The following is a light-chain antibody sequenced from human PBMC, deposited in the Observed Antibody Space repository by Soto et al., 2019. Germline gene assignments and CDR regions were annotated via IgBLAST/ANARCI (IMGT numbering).Light chain of an antibody. CDR3: QQCGNSWT. Sequence: EIVLTQSPATLSLSPGERATLSCRASQSFSNSLAWYQQRPGQAPRLLIYGTSNRATGIPARFSGSGSGTDFTLTSNSLEPEDFAVYYCQQCGNSWTFGQGTKVEIK. J-gene: IGKJ1*01. CDR2: GTS. CDR1: QSFSNS. V-gene: IGKV3-11*01.